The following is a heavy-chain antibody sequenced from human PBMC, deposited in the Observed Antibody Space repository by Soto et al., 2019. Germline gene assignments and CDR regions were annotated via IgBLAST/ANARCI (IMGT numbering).Heavy chain of an antibody. J-gene: IGHJ6*02. CDR3: VRNLGSYSPPSVYYYYYGTDV. CDR1: GYTFTSYA. V-gene: IGHV1-3*01. Sequence: ASVKVSCKASGYTFTSYAMHWVRQAPGQRLEWMGWINAGNGNTKYSQKFQGRVTITRDTSASTAYMELSSLRSEDTAVYYCVRNLGSYSPPSVYYYYYGTDVWGQGTTVTVSS. D-gene: IGHD1-26*01. CDR2: INAGNGNT.